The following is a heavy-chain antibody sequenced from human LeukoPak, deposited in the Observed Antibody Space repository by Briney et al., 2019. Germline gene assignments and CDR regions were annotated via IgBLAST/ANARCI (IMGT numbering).Heavy chain of an antibody. J-gene: IGHJ5*02. Sequence: SETLSLTCTVSGGSISSYYWSWILQPPGKGLEWIGYIYTSGSTNYNPSLKSRVTISVDTSKNQFSLKLSSVTAADTAVYYCARKLGYCSSTSCQRGHWFDPWGQGTLVTVSS. CDR3: ARKLGYCSSTSCQRGHWFDP. V-gene: IGHV4-4*09. D-gene: IGHD2-2*01. CDR1: GGSISSYY. CDR2: IYTSGST.